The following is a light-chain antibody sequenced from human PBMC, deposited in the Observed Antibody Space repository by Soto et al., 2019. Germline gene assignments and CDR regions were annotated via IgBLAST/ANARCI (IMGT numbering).Light chain of an antibody. CDR1: SSDVGGYKY. CDR2: EVE. V-gene: IGLV2-14*01. Sequence: QSVLTQPASVSGSPGQSITVTCTGTSSDVGGYKYVSWYQQHPGKAPKLLIYEVENRPSGVSSRFFGSKSGNTASLTISGLQVEDEAHYYFSSFESRGTLVFGSGTKGTVL. J-gene: IGLJ1*01. CDR3: SSFESRGTLV.